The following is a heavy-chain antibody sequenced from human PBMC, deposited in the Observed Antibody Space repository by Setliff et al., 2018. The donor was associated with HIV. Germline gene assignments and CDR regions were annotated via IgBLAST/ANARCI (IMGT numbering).Heavy chain of an antibody. Sequence: SETLSLTCTVSGGSISSYYWSWIRQPPGKGLEWIGYIYYSGSTNYNPSLKSRVTISVDTSKNQFSLKLSSVTAADTAVYYCARNPCGGGSCPDAFDIWGQGTMVTVS. V-gene: IGHV4-59*01. J-gene: IGHJ3*02. D-gene: IGHD2-15*01. CDR3: ARNPCGGGSCPDAFDI. CDR1: GGSISSYY. CDR2: IYYSGST.